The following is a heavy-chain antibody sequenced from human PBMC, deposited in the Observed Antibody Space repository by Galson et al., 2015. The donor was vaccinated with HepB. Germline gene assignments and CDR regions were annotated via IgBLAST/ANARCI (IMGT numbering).Heavy chain of an antibody. J-gene: IGHJ3*02. CDR3: ARGDGAFDI. CDR2: INPSSGST. D-gene: IGHD2-21*01. CDR1: GYTFTAYY. Sequence: SVTVSCKVSGYTFTAYYIHWVRQAPGQGLEWMGRINPSSGSTNYAQKFRGRVTMARDTSISTAYMGLSRLRSDDTAVYYCARGDGAFDIWGQGTMVTVSS. V-gene: IGHV1-2*06.